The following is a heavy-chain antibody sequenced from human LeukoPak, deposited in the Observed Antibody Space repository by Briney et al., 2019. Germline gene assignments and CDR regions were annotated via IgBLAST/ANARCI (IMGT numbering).Heavy chain of an antibody. CDR2: IKQDGNEK. D-gene: IGHD2-8*01. Sequence: GGSLRLSCAASGFRFNTFWMSWVRQAPGKGLEWVANIKQDGNEKYYADSVKGQFTISRDNGKNSLDLQMNSLRAEDTAVYYCARSYAPYYYYYMDVWGKGTTVTVSS. V-gene: IGHV3-7*01. J-gene: IGHJ6*03. CDR1: GFRFNTFW. CDR3: ARSYAPYYYYYMDV.